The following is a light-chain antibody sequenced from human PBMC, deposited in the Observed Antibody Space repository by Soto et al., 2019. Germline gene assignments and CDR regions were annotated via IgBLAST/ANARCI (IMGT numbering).Light chain of an antibody. Sequence: DVVLTPSPLSLPVTLGQPASISCRSSQSLVHSDGNTYLSWFQQRPGQSPRRLIYKVSNWDSGVPDRFSVSGSGTDFTLKISRVEAEDVGFYYCMQATYWPWTFGQGTKVDIK. V-gene: IGKV2-30*02. CDR1: QSLVHSDGNTY. CDR2: KVS. CDR3: MQATYWPWT. J-gene: IGKJ1*01.